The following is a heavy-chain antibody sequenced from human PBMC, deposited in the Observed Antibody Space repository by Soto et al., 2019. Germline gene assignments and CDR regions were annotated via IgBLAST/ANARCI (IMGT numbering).Heavy chain of an antibody. CDR1: CWSFPNYC. Sequence: GAADEVSSTASCWSFPNYCSRFLLQAPAQVLEWMGWISAYNGNTNYAQKLQGRVTMTTDTSTSTAYMELRSLRSDDTAVYYCARHFYSNSGAYYNYGMDVWGQGTTVTVSS. D-gene: IGHD4-4*01. CDR2: ISAYNGNT. CDR3: ARHFYSNSGAYYNYGMDV. J-gene: IGHJ6*02. V-gene: IGHV1-18*01.